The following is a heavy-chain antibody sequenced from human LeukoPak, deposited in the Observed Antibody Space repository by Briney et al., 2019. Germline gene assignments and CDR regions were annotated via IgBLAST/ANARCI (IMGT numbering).Heavy chain of an antibody. Sequence: PGGSLRPSCTASGFIFSSYAMSWVRQAPGKGLEWVSAISRSGGNTYHAGSVKGRFTISRDNSKNTLYLQMNSLRADDTAVYYCAKDPTRDHYDTIPSYYFDSWGQGTLVTVSS. V-gene: IGHV3-23*01. CDR3: AKDPTRDHYDTIPSYYFDS. D-gene: IGHD3-22*01. CDR1: GFIFSSYA. J-gene: IGHJ4*02. CDR2: ISRSGGNT.